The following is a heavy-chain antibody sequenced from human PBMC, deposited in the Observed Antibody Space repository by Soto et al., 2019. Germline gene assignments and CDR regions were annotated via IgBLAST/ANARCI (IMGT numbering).Heavy chain of an antibody. Sequence: QVQLVQSGAEVKKPGASVKVSCKASGYTFISHGMSWVRQAPGQGLEWMGWISGKNGNTKFAQKFQGSVTLTTDTSTSTAYMEVRSLRTDDTAVYYCARVSSSIVVVPDYGMDVWGQGTTVTVSS. D-gene: IGHD2-2*01. CDR2: ISGKNGNT. CDR3: ARVSSSIVVVPDYGMDV. V-gene: IGHV1-18*04. CDR1: GYTFISHG. J-gene: IGHJ6*02.